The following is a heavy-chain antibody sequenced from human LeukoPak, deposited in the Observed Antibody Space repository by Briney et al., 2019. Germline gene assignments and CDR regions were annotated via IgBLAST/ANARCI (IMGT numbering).Heavy chain of an antibody. V-gene: IGHV4-59*01. CDR3: AREVGVDTAMVTYYFDY. CDR2: IYYSGST. CDR1: GGSISSYY. Sequence: PSETLSLTCTVSGGSISSYYWSWIRQPPGKGLEWIGYIYYSGSTNYNPSLKSRVTISVDTSKNLFSLKLSSVTAADTAVYYCAREVGVDTAMVTYYFDYWGQGTLVTVSS. J-gene: IGHJ4*02. D-gene: IGHD5-18*01.